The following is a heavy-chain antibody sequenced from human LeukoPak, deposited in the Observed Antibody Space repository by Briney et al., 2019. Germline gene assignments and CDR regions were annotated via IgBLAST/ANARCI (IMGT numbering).Heavy chain of an antibody. CDR2: INPSGGST. CDR1: GYTFTSYY. CDR3: AREGHNWNDFDY. Sequence: AASVKVSCKASGYTFTSYYMHWVRQAPGQGLEWMGIINPSGGSTSYAQKFQGRVTMPMDTSTSTVYMELSSLRSEDTAVYYCAREGHNWNDFDYWGQGTLVTVSS. D-gene: IGHD1-20*01. V-gene: IGHV1-46*01. J-gene: IGHJ4*02.